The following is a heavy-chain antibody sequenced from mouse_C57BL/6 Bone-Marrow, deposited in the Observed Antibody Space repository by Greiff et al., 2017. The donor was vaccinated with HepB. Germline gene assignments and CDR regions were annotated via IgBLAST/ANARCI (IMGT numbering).Heavy chain of an antibody. Sequence: QVQLQQPGAELVKPGASVKVSCKASGYTFTSYWMHWVKQRPGQGLEWIGRINPYDSDTNYNQKFKGKATLTVDKSSSTAYMQLSSLTSEDSAVYYCARYCYGSSYDDDAMDYWGQGTSVTVSS. V-gene: IGHV1-74*01. J-gene: IGHJ4*01. D-gene: IGHD1-1*01. CDR2: INPYDSDT. CDR1: GYTFTSYW. CDR3: ARYCYGSSYDDDAMDY.